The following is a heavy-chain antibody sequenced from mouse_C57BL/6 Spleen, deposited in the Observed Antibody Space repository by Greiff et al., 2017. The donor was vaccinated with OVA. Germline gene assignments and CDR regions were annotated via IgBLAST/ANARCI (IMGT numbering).Heavy chain of an antibody. D-gene: IGHD4-1*01. J-gene: IGHJ2*01. V-gene: IGHV1-55*01. CDR2: IYPSSGST. CDR3: ARRGNWDEGNFDD. Sequence: QVQLKQPGAELVKPGASVKMSCKASGYTFTSYWITWVKQRPGQGLEWIGDIYPSSGSTNYNEKFKSKATLTVDTSSSTAYMQLSSLTSEDSAVYYCARRGNWDEGNFDDWGQGTTLTVSS. CDR1: GYTFTSYW.